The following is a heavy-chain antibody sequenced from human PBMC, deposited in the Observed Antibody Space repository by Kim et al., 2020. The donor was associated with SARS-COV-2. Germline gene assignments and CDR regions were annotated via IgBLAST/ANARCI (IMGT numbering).Heavy chain of an antibody. CDR3: ARERHYCSSTSCYVYFDY. Sequence: GGSLRLSCAASGFTFSSYWMSWVRQAPGKGLEWVANIKQDGSEKYYVDSVKGRFTISRDNAKNSLYLQMNSLRAEDTAVYYCARERHYCSSTSCYVYFDYWGQGTLVTVSS. CDR1: GFTFSSYW. CDR2: IKQDGSEK. J-gene: IGHJ4*02. V-gene: IGHV3-7*01. D-gene: IGHD2-2*01.